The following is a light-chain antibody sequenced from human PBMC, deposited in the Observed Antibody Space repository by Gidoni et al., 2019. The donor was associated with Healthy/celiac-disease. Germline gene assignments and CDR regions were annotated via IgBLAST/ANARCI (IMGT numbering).Light chain of an antibody. V-gene: IGKV3-15*01. CDR3: QQYNNWPPNT. CDR1: QSVSSN. J-gene: IGKJ2*01. CDR2: GAS. Sequence: EIVMTQPPATLSMSPGDRATLSCRASQSVSSNLAWYQQKPGQAPRLLIYGASTSATGIPARFSGSGSGTEFTLTISSLQSEDFAVYYCQQYNNWPPNTFGQGTKLEIK.